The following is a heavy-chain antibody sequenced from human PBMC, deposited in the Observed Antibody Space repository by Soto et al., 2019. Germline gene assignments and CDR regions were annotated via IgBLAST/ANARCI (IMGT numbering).Heavy chain of an antibody. D-gene: IGHD4-17*01. V-gene: IGHV4-30-4*01. CDR2: IFHSGST. Sequence: QVQLQESGPGLVKPSETLSLTCTVSGGSISGGIYYWSWVLQSPGKGLEWIGYIFHSGSTFYNPSLGSRVTIAVDTSKNQFSLRLSSVTAADTAVYYCAREIIPLTTDWYFDLWGRGTLVTVSS. CDR3: AREIIPLTTDWYFDL. CDR1: GGSISGGIYY. J-gene: IGHJ2*01.